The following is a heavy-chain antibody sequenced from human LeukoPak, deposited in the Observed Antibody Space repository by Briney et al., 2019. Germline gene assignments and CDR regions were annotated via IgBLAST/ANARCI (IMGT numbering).Heavy chain of an antibody. J-gene: IGHJ3*02. CDR3: ARDFYDTSTYYYVDAFDI. Sequence: PSETLSLTCTVSGDSIGSYSWNWTRQPPGKGLEWIGYIYYSGNTNYNPSLKSRVTISVDTSKNQFSLKLSSVTAADTAVYYCARDFYDTSTYYYVDAFDIWGQGTMVTVSS. D-gene: IGHD3-22*01. CDR2: IYYSGNT. V-gene: IGHV4-59*01. CDR1: GDSIGSYS.